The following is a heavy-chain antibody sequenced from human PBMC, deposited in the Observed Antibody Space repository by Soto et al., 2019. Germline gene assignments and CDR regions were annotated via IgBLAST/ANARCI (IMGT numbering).Heavy chain of an antibody. J-gene: IGHJ5*02. V-gene: IGHV4-59*01. CDR1: DGYISSYY. Sequence: SETMSHTCTVSDGYISSYYWRWIRQKPGKGLEWIGYIYYSGSTNYNPSLKSRVTISVDTSKNQFSLKLSSVTAADTAVYYCARADEGYRSGWYGGCFDPWGQGTLVTISS. D-gene: IGHD6-19*01. CDR2: IYYSGST. CDR3: ARADEGYRSGWYGGCFDP.